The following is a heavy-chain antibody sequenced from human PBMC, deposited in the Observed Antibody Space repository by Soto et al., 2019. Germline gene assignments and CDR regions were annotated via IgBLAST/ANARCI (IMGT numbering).Heavy chain of an antibody. V-gene: IGHV4-34*01. Sequence: SETLSLTCAVYGGYFSGYYWSWIRQPPGKGLEWIGEINHSGSTNYNPSLKSRVTISVDTSKNQFSLKLSSVTAADTAVYYCARGRHYYDSSGYLPPFDYWGQGTLVTVSS. D-gene: IGHD3-22*01. J-gene: IGHJ4*02. CDR1: GGYFSGYY. CDR3: ARGRHYYDSSGYLPPFDY. CDR2: INHSGST.